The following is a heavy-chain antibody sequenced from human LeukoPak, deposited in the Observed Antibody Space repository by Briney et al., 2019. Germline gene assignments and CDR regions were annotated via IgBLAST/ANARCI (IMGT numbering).Heavy chain of an antibody. V-gene: IGHV3-7*01. CDR1: EFTFSNYW. CDR2: IKQDGSEK. Sequence: GGSLRLSCTASEFTFSNYWMSWVRQAPGKGLEWVANIKQDGSEKYYVDSVKGRFTISRDNAKNSLYLQMNSLRAEDTAVYYCASGTTVDYWGQGTLVTVSS. J-gene: IGHJ4*02. CDR3: ASGTTVDY. D-gene: IGHD4-17*01.